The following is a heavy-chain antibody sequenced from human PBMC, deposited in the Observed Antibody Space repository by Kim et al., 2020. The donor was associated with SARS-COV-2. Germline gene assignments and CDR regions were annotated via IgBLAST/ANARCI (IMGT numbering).Heavy chain of an antibody. CDR3: AAVRDCSGGSCYYDGISWFDP. CDR2: IVVGSGNT. V-gene: IGHV1-58*02. J-gene: IGHJ5*02. D-gene: IGHD2-15*01. Sequence: SVKVSCKASGFTFIGSAMQWMRQARGQRLEWIGWIVVGSGNTDYAQKFQERVTITRDMSTRTAYMEMSSLTSEDTAVYYCAAVRDCSGGSCYYDGISWFDPWGQGTLVTVSS. CDR1: GFTFIGSA.